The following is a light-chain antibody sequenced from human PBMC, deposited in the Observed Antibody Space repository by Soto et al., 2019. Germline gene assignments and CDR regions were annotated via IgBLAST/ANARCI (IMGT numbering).Light chain of an antibody. CDR2: EVS. Sequence: QSVLTQPPSASGSPGQSVTISCTGTSSDVGGYEFVSWCQHHPGKAPKLLIYEVSKRPSGVPARFSGSKSGNTASLTVSGLQAEDEAGYYCSSYTGSIVVFGGGTQLTVL. CDR3: SSYTGSIVV. J-gene: IGLJ2*01. V-gene: IGLV2-8*01. CDR1: SSDVGGYEF.